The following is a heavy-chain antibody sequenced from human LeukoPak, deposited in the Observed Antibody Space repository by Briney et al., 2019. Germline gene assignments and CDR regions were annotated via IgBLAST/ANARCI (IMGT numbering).Heavy chain of an antibody. D-gene: IGHD3-3*01. V-gene: IGHV3-74*01. CDR3: AKVLPIYFSPSSWFDP. Sequence: GGSLRLSCATSGFTFSTFWMHWVRQAPGKGLVWVSRISNDGSSTNYADSVKGRFTISRDNSKNTLYLQMNSLRAEDTAVYYCAKVLPIYFSPSSWFDPWGQGTLVTVSS. J-gene: IGHJ5*02. CDR1: GFTFSTFW. CDR2: ISNDGSST.